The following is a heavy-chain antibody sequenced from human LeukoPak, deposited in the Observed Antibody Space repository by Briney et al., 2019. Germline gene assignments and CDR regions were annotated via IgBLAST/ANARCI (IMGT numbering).Heavy chain of an antibody. CDR3: AKDSRWLVRYFDY. CDR2: ISYDGSNK. Sequence: GRSLRLSCAASGFTFSSYGMHWVRQAPGKGLEWVAVISYDGSNKYYADSVKGRFTISRDNSKNTLYLQMNSLRAEDTAVYYCAKDSRWLVRYFDYWGQGTLVTASS. J-gene: IGHJ4*02. CDR1: GFTFSSYG. V-gene: IGHV3-30*18. D-gene: IGHD6-19*01.